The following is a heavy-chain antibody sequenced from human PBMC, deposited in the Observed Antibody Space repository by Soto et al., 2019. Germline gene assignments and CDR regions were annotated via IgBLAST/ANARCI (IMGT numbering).Heavy chain of an antibody. Sequence: GSLRLSCATSGFSFSTYTMSWLRQAPGKGLEWVSCFSGSGGTTYYADSVRGRFTISRDNSKNTLYLQMNSLRADDTAVYYCAKCGGLGTPRGAGACYCPIDYWGQGSLVTVSS. CDR2: FSGSGGTT. J-gene: IGHJ4*02. V-gene: IGHV3-23*01. CDR1: GFSFSTYT. CDR3: AKCGGLGTPRGAGACYCPIDY. D-gene: IGHD2-21*02.